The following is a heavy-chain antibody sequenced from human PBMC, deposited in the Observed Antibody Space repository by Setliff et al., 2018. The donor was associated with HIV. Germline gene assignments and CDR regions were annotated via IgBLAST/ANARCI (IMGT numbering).Heavy chain of an antibody. V-gene: IGHV3-21*01. Sequence: GGSLRLSCAASGFTVSSNYMNWVRQAPGKGLEWVSCISSSRNYRHYSDSVKGRFTISRDNAKNSLYLEMNSLRAEDTAVYYCARAPYHHDGSGFKPWAYAFDIWGQGTMVTVSS. J-gene: IGHJ3*02. D-gene: IGHD3-22*01. CDR1: GFTVSSNY. CDR2: ISSSRNYR. CDR3: ARAPYHHDGSGFKPWAYAFDI.